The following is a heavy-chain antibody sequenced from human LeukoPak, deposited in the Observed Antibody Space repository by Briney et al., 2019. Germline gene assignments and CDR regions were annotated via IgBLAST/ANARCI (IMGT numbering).Heavy chain of an antibody. V-gene: IGHV1-18*01. CDR1: GYTFTSYC. J-gene: IGHJ3*02. D-gene: IGHD3-22*01. CDR3: ARPKYYYYSSGYYSDAFDI. Sequence: ASVKVSCKASGYTFTSYCISWVRHATRQGLEWMGWISAYNGNTNYAQKLQGRVTMTTDTSTSTAYMELRSLRSDDTAVYYCARPKYYYYSSGYYSDAFDIWGQGTMVTVSS. CDR2: ISAYNGNT.